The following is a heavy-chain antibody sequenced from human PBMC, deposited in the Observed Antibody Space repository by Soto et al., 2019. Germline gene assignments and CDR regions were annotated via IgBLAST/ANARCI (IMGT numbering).Heavy chain of an antibody. Sequence: QVQLVESGGGVVQPGRSLRLSCAASGFTFSSYGMHWVRQAPGKGLEWVAVIWYDGSNKYYADSVKGRFTISRDNSKNTLDLQMNSLRAEDTAVYYCAREGRPYCGGDCLPWYWGQGTLVTVSS. CDR2: IWYDGSNK. CDR3: AREGRPYCGGDCLPWY. D-gene: IGHD2-21*02. CDR1: GFTFSSYG. V-gene: IGHV3-33*01. J-gene: IGHJ4*02.